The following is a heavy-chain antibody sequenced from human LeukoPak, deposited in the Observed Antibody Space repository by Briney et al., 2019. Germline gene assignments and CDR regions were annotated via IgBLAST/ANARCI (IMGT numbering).Heavy chain of an antibody. D-gene: IGHD6-6*01. CDR3: ARARSIAARRWFDP. CDR1: GYTFTSYD. Sequence: ASVKVSCKASGYTFTSYDINWVRQATGQGLEWMGWMNPNSGNTGYAQKFQGRVTMTRNTSMSTAYMELSSLRSEDTAVYYCARARSIAARRWFDPWGQGTLVTVSS. CDR2: MNPNSGNT. V-gene: IGHV1-8*01. J-gene: IGHJ5*02.